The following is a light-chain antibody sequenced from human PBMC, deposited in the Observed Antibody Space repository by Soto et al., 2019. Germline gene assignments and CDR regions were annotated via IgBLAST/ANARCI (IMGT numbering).Light chain of an antibody. J-gene: IGLJ1*01. Sequence: QFVLTQLASVSGSPGQTITISCTGSSDEIGTYEYISWHQHHPGKAPKLIIFGVYDRPSGISDRFSGSKSGNTASLTIFGLQVEDEAVYYCSSYTSGSTLPWVFGTGTKVTVL. V-gene: IGLV2-14*01. CDR2: GVY. CDR1: SDEIGTYEY. CDR3: SSYTSGSTLPWV.